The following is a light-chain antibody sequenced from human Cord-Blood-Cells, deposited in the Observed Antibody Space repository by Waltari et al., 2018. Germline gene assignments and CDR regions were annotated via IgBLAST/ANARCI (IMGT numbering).Light chain of an antibody. CDR1: SPNIGSNY. V-gene: IGLV1-47*01. J-gene: IGLJ1*01. CDR3: AAWDDSLSGPV. Sequence: QSVLTQPPSASGTPAQRVTISCSGSSPNIGSNYVYWYQQLPGTAPKLLIYRNNQRPSGVPDRFSGSKSGTSASLAISGLRSEDEADYYCAAWDDSLSGPVFGTGTKVTVL. CDR2: RNN.